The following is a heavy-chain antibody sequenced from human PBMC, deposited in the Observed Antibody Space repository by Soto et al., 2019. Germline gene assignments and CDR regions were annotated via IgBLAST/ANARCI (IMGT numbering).Heavy chain of an antibody. CDR3: ARAIVVVPAAKTLGWFDP. D-gene: IGHD2-2*01. Sequence: ASVKVSCKASGYTFTSYGISWVRQAPGQGLEWMGWISAYNGNTNYAQKLQGRVTMTTDTSTSTAYMELRSLRSDDTAVYYCARAIVVVPAAKTLGWFDPWGQGTLVTVSS. CDR1: GYTFTSYG. CDR2: ISAYNGNT. J-gene: IGHJ5*02. V-gene: IGHV1-18*01.